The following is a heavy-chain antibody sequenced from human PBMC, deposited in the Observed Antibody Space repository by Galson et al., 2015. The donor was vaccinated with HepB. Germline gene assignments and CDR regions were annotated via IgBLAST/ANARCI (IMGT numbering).Heavy chain of an antibody. CDR3: ARDPCSSTSCYNWFDP. J-gene: IGHJ5*02. Sequence: SVKVSCKASGYTFTNYYMHWVRQAPGQGLEWMGIINPRGGSTSYAQKFQGRVTMTRDTSTSTVYMELSSLRSEDTAVYYCARDPCSSTSCYNWFDPWGQGTLVTVSS. CDR1: GYTFTNYY. V-gene: IGHV1-46*01. D-gene: IGHD2-2*01. CDR2: INPRGGST.